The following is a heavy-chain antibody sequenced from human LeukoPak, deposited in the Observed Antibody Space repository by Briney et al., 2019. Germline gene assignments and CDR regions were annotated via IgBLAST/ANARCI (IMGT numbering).Heavy chain of an antibody. J-gene: IGHJ4*02. CDR2: ISSSSSTI. Sequence: PGGSLRLSCAASGFTFSSYSMNWVRQAPGKGLEWVSYISSSSSTIYYADSVKGRFTISRDNAKNSPYLQMNSLRAEDTAVYHCARDLEVVPAAIDYWGQGTLVTVSS. CDR1: GFTFSSYS. CDR3: ARDLEVVPAAIDY. V-gene: IGHV3-48*01. D-gene: IGHD2-2*01.